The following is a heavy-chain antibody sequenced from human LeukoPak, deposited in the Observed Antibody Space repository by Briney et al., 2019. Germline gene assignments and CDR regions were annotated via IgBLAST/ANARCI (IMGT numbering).Heavy chain of an antibody. J-gene: IGHJ4*02. CDR3: VRYPTAVSNQPQYSFDS. CDR1: GFTLSSYA. CDR2: ISYSCGAQK. V-gene: IGHV3-30*01. D-gene: IGHD4-17*01. Sequence: GGSLRLSCEAFGFTLSSYAMHWVSQAPGKGLGWVAVISYSCGAQKFYADSVNGRFTISRDNSKITLFLQMDSLRPDDTAVYYCVRYPTAVSNQPQYSFDSWGQGTLVIVSS.